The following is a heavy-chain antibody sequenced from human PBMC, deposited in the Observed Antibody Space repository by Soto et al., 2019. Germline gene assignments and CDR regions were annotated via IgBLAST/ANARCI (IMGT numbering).Heavy chain of an antibody. CDR1: GGSFSGYY. V-gene: IGHV4-34*01. D-gene: IGHD3-16*01. Sequence: PSETLSLTCAVYGGSFSGYYWSWIRQPPGKGLEWIGEINHSGSTNYNPSLKSRVTISVDTSKNQFSLKLSSVTAADTAVYYCARGVPGIINLSIDPGSGYYYYYYMDVWGKGTTVTVSS. J-gene: IGHJ6*03. CDR2: INHSGST. CDR3: ARGVPGIINLSIDPGSGYYYYYYMDV.